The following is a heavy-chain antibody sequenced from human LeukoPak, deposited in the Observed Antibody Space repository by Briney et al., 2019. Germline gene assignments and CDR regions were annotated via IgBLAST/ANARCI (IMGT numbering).Heavy chain of an antibody. CDR3: ARENNYFDY. V-gene: IGHV4-59*01. J-gene: IGHJ4*02. Sequence: ETLSLTCTVSGDSISSYYWTWIRQPPGKGLEWIGYIYYSGSANYNPSLKSRVTISVDTSKNQFSLKLNSVTAADTAVYYCARENNYFDYWGQGTLVTVSS. CDR2: IYYSGSA. CDR1: GDSISSYY.